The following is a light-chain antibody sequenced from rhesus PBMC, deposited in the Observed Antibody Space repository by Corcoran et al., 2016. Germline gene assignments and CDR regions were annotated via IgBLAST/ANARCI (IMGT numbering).Light chain of an antibody. CDR2: EVN. CDR3: SSYAGSNTFV. CDR1: SSDIGGYNY. V-gene: IGLV2-32*02. J-gene: IGLJ6*01. Sequence: QAALTQPRSVSGSPGQSVTISCTGTSSDIGGYNYVSWYQHHPGTAPKLMIYEVNKRPPGVSDRFAGSKSGNTSSLTISGLQAEDEADYYCSSYAGSNTFVFVSGARLTVL.